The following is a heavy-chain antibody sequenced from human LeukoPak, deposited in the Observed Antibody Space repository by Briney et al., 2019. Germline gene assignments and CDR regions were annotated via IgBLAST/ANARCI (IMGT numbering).Heavy chain of an antibody. V-gene: IGHV4-30-2*01. CDR1: GGSISSGGYY. D-gene: IGHD3-22*01. J-gene: IGHJ4*02. CDR2: IYHSGST. Sequence: SQTLSLTCTVSGGSISSGGYYWSWIRQPPGKGLEWIGYIYHSGSTYYNPSLKSRVTISIDTSKNQFSLKLSSVTAADTAVYYCARDFYYYDSSGYYRFDYWGQGTLVTVSS. CDR3: ARDFYYYDSSGYYRFDY.